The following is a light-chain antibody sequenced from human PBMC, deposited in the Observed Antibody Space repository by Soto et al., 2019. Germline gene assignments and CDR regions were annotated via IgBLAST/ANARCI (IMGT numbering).Light chain of an antibody. CDR2: DVS. Sequence: QSALTQPPSVSGSPGQSVTISCTGTSNDVGGYNRASWYQQPPGKAPKLLIYDVSNRPSGGSTRFSGSKSGNTASLTISGLQAEDEADYYCTSYATGSAYVFGPGTKVTVL. CDR3: TSYATGSAYV. V-gene: IGLV2-18*02. CDR1: SNDVGGYNR. J-gene: IGLJ1*01.